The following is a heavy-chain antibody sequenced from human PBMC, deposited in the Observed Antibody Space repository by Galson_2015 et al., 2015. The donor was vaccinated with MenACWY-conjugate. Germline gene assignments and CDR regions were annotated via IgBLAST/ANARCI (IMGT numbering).Heavy chain of an antibody. D-gene: IGHD2-15*01. V-gene: IGHV5-10-1*01. CDR2: IDPSDSFI. Sequence: QSGAEVKKPGESLRISCQGSGFTFTTYWISWVRQMPGKGLEWMGMIDPSDSFINYNPSSQGHVTISADKSISIAYLQWSSLKASDTAVYYCARRALVGYALNSYYGMDVWGQGTTVTVSS. J-gene: IGHJ6*02. CDR1: GFTFTTYW. CDR3: ARRALVGYALNSYYGMDV.